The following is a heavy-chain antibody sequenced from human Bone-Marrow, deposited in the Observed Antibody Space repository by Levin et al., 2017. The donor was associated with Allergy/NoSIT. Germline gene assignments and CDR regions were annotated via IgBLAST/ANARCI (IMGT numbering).Heavy chain of an antibody. CDR1: GFTFSDYS. V-gene: IGHV3-21*06. D-gene: IGHD1-14*01. CDR3: ARGTGGI. Sequence: PGGSLRLSCAASGFTFSDYSMIWVRRAPGKGLEWVSSVTRSSSYTYYADSVKGRFTISRDNAKSSLFLQMNSLRGEDTAVYYCARGTGGIWGQGTMVTVSS. J-gene: IGHJ3*01. CDR2: VTRSSSYT.